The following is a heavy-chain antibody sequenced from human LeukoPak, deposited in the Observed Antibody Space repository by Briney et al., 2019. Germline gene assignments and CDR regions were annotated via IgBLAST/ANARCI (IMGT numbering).Heavy chain of an antibody. CDR1: GLTVSSRY. D-gene: IGHD4-17*01. CDR2: IYGGQST. CDR3: HRDGY. V-gene: IGHV3-53*01. J-gene: IGHJ4*02. Sequence: PGGSLRLSCAASGLTVSSRYMSWVRQAPGKGPEWVSVIYGGQSTYYADSVKGRFTVATDNSKNTLDLQMNSLRVEDTAVYYCHRDGYWGQGTLVTVSS.